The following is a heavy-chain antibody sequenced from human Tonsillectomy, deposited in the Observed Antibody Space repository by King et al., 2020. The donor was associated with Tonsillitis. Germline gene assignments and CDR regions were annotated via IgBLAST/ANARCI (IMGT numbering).Heavy chain of an antibody. J-gene: IGHJ4*02. Sequence: VQLQESGPGLVKPSETLSLTCTVSGYSISSGYYWGWIRQPPGKGLEWIGSIYHSGSTYYNRSLKSRVTISVDTSKNQFSLKLSSVTAADTAVYYCARVGGDSSGYYYGRTLYYFDYWGQGTLVTVSS. CDR3: ARVGGDSSGYYYGRTLYYFDY. CDR1: GYSISSGYY. D-gene: IGHD3-22*01. CDR2: IYHSGST. V-gene: IGHV4-38-2*02.